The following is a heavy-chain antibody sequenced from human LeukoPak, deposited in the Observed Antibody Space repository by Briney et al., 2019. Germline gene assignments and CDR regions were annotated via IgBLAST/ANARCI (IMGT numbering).Heavy chain of an antibody. CDR2: TYYSGST. D-gene: IGHD3-16*02. J-gene: IGHJ4*02. Sequence: PSETLSLTCTVSGGSISSSSYYWGWIRQPPGKGLEWIVSTYYSGSTYYNPSLKSRVTISVDTSKNQFSLKLSSVTAADTAVYYCARGELDDYVWGSYRGPYYFDYWGQGTLVTVSS. CDR1: GGSISSSSYY. CDR3: ARGELDDYVWGSYRGPYYFDY. V-gene: IGHV4-39*07.